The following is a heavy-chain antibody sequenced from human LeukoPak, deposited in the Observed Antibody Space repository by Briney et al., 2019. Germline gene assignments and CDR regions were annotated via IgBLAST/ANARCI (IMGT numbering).Heavy chain of an antibody. CDR1: GFSFSKYG. CDR2: MSYDGSHK. V-gene: IGHV3-30*18. D-gene: IGHD3-16*01. CDR3: AKRGIDYVWGENAFDI. Sequence: PGRSLRLSCVASGFSFSKYGMHWVRQAPGKGLGWVAVMSYDGSHKYYADSVKGRFTISRDNSKNTLYLQMNSLRAEDTAVYYCAKRGIDYVWGENAFDIWGQGTMVTVSS. J-gene: IGHJ3*02.